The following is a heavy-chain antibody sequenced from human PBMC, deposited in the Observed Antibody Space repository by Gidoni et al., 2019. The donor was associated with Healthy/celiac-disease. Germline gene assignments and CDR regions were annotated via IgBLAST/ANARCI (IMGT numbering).Heavy chain of an antibody. Sequence: VQLVESGGGLVKPGGSLRLSCAASGFTFSSYSLNWVRQAPGKGLEWVSSISSSSSYIYYADSVKGRFTISRDNAKNSLYLQMNSLRAEDTAVYYCARVVVVPAARVYYYYGMDVWGQGTTVTVSS. V-gene: IGHV3-21*01. CDR1: GFTFSSYS. CDR3: ARVVVVPAARVYYYYGMDV. J-gene: IGHJ6*02. CDR2: ISSSSSYI. D-gene: IGHD2-2*01.